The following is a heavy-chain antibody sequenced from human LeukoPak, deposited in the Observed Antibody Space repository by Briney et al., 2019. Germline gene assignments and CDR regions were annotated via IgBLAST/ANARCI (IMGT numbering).Heavy chain of an antibody. Sequence: GGSLRLSCAVSGFTVSSTYMTWVRQAPGKGLEWVSSIYSDGNTYYADSVKGRFTLSRDSSRNTLYLQMNDLRVEDTAVYYCAGDTHSSSWYDHWGQGTLVTVSS. D-gene: IGHD6-19*01. J-gene: IGHJ5*02. CDR1: GFTVSSTY. CDR2: IYSDGNT. V-gene: IGHV3-53*01. CDR3: AGDTHSSSWYDH.